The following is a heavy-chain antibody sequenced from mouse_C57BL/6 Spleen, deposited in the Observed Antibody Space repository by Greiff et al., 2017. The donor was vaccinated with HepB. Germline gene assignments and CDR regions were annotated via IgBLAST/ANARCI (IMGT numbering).Heavy chain of an antibody. CDR2: IYPGDGDT. J-gene: IGHJ2*01. D-gene: IGHD1-1*01. V-gene: IGHV1-82*01. CDR3: ASYYYGSGGC. Sequence: QVQLQQSGPELVKPGASVKISCKASGYAFSSSWMNWVKQRPGKGLEWIGRIYPGDGDTNYNGKFKGKATLTADKSSSTAYMQLSSLTSEDSAVYFCASYYYGSGGCWGQGTTLTVSS. CDR1: GYAFSSSW.